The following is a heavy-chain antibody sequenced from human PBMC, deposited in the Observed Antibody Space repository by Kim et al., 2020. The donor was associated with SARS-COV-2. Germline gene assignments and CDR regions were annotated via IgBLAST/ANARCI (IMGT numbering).Heavy chain of an antibody. D-gene: IGHD2-15*01. V-gene: IGHV3-23*01. CDR1: GFNFNNYG. Sequence: GGSLRLSCAASGFNFNNYGMSWVRQAPTKGLEWVATISDNSASAFYADSVKGRFTISRDNSKNTLSLQMNSLRAEDTAVYYCEYSTDYWGQGILVTVSS. J-gene: IGHJ4*02. CDR3: EYSTDY. CDR2: ISDNSASA.